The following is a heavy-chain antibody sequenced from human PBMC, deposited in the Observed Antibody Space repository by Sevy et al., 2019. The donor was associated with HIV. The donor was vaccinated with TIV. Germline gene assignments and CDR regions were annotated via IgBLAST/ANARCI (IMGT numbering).Heavy chain of an antibody. CDR3: VRDRPRQKHYMDV. Sequence: GGSLRLSCVASGFIFSTDWMHWVRQAPGKGLVWVSRIDTDGSDTRYADSVKGRFTSSIDNAQNTRYLQMNSLRAEDTAVYYCVRDRPRQKHYMDVWGKGTTVTVSS. J-gene: IGHJ6*03. CDR2: IDTDGSDT. V-gene: IGHV3-74*01. CDR1: GFIFSTDW.